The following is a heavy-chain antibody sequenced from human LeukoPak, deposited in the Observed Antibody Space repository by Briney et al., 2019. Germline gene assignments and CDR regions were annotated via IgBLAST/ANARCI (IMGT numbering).Heavy chain of an antibody. J-gene: IGHJ3*02. CDR1: GFTFSNYF. Sequence: GRSLRLSCAASGFTFSNYFMYWVRQAPGKGLEWVADIASDGSHTFYVESVKGRFTISRDNSKNTLYLQMNSLGPEDTAVYFCARERQDTVIHSGAFDIWGQGTMVTVSS. CDR2: IASDGSHT. CDR3: ARERQDTVIHSGAFDI. V-gene: IGHV3-30-3*01. D-gene: IGHD2-21*02.